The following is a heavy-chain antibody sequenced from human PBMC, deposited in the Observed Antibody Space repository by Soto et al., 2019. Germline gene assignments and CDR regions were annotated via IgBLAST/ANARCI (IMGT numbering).Heavy chain of an antibody. CDR1: GYTFTSYA. Sequence: ASVKVSCKASGYTFTSYAMHWVRQAPGQRLEWMGWINAGNGNTKYSQKFQGRVTITRDTSASTAYMELSSLRSEDTAVYYCASVYCISTSCPYDYYYYGMDVWGQGTTVT. V-gene: IGHV1-3*01. D-gene: IGHD2-2*01. CDR2: INAGNGNT. J-gene: IGHJ6*02. CDR3: ASVYCISTSCPYDYYYYGMDV.